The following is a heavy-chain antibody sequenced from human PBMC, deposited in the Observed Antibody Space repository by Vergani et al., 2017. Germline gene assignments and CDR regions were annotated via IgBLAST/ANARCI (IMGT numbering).Heavy chain of an antibody. CDR2: ISSSSSYI. V-gene: IGHV3-21*01. D-gene: IGHD6-13*01. J-gene: IGHJ4*02. CDR1: GFTFSSYS. CDR3: ARLGLTASRREAPVFDY. Sequence: EVQLVESGGGLVKRGGSLRLSCAASGFTFSSYSMNWVRQAPGKGLEWVSSISSSSSYIHYSDSLKGRFTISRDNAKSSLYLQMNSLRAEDTAVYFCARLGLTASRREAPVFDYWGQGTLVTVS.